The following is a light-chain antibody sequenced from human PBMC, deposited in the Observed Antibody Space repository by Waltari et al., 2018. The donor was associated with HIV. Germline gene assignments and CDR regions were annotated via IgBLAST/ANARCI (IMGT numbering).Light chain of an antibody. CDR3: QQSYSTPLIT. V-gene: IGKV1-39*01. CDR1: QSISSY. J-gene: IGKJ5*01. Sequence: DIQMTQSTSSLSASVGGRVTITCRASQSISSYLNWYQQKPGKAPKLLIYAASSLQSGVPSRFSGSGSGTDFTLTISSLQPEDFATYYCQQSYSTPLITFGQGTRLEIK. CDR2: AAS.